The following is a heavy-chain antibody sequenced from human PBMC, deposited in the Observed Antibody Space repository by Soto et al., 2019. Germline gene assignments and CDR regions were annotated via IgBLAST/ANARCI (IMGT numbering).Heavy chain of an antibody. J-gene: IGHJ6*02. CDR2: IYSGGST. CDR1: GFTVSSNY. D-gene: IGHD6-13*01. Sequence: GGSLRLSCAASGFTVSSNYMSWVRQAPGKGLEWVSVIYSGGSTYYADSVKGRFTISRDNSKNTLYLQMNSLRAEDTAVYYCAREKGIAAAGTLHYYYYYGMDVWGQGTTVTSP. CDR3: AREKGIAAAGTLHYYYYYGMDV. V-gene: IGHV3-53*01.